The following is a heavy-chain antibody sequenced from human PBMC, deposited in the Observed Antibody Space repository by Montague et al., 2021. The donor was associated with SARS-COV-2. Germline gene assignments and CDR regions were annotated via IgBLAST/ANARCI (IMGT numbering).Heavy chain of an antibody. J-gene: IGHJ5*02. V-gene: IGHV4-61*02. CDR1: GGYISSGGYH. Sequence: TLSLTCTVSGGYISSGGYHWSWIRQPAGRGLEWIGRSYASGSTKYNPSLKSRVPISVDTSKNQFSLKLCSVTAVDTAVYYCARDLSSSWSYWFDPRGQGTLVTVSS. D-gene: IGHD6-13*01. CDR2: SYASGST. CDR3: ARDLSSSWSYWFDP.